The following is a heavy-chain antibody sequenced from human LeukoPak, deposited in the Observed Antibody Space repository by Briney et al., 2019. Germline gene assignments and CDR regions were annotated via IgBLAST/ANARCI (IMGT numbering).Heavy chain of an antibody. J-gene: IGHJ4*02. D-gene: IGHD1-26*01. CDR2: IYHSGST. V-gene: IGHV4-38-2*02. Sequence: SETLSLTCTVSGDSINTGRYFWGWIRQPPGKGLEWIGSIYHSGSTYYNPSLKSRVTISVDTSKNQFSLKLSSVTAADTAVYYCAREGNSGSYFKGEDFDYWGQGTLVTVSS. CDR1: GDSINTGRYF. CDR3: AREGNSGSYFKGEDFDY.